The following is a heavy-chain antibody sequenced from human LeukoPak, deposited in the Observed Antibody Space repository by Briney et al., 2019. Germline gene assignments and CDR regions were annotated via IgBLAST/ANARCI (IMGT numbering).Heavy chain of an antibody. Sequence: SETLSLTCTVSGDSINNYYWSWIRQPPGKGLEWIGYIFYSGITNYNPSLKSRVTISVDTSKKQFSLKLTSVTAADTAVYYCARDSGSYPHWFAPWGQGTLVTVSS. CDR2: IFYSGIT. V-gene: IGHV4-59*01. J-gene: IGHJ5*02. D-gene: IGHD1-26*01. CDR1: GDSINNYY. CDR3: ARDSGSYPHWFAP.